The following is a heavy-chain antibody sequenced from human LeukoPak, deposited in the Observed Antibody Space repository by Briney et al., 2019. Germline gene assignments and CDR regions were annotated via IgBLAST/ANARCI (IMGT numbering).Heavy chain of an antibody. J-gene: IGHJ4*02. CDR3: AREGSTGPAAPFDY. Sequence: PSETLSLTCTVSGGSISSGDYYWSWIRQPPGKGLEWIGYIYYSGSTYYNPSLKSRVTISVDTSKNQFSLKLSSVTAADTAVYYCAREGSTGPAAPFDYWGRGTLVTVSS. D-gene: IGHD2-2*01. V-gene: IGHV4-30-4*08. CDR2: IYYSGST. CDR1: GGSISSGDYY.